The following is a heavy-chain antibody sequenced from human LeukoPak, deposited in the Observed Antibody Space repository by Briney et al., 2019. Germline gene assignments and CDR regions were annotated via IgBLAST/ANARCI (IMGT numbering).Heavy chain of an antibody. CDR1: GFTFSSYE. CDR2: ISSGGSTI. V-gene: IGHV3-48*03. J-gene: IGHJ5*02. CDR3: ARVVWDIAAAGTVWFDP. Sequence: PGGSLRLSCAASGFTFSSYEMNWVRQAPGKGLEWVSYISSGGSTIYYADSVKGRFTISRDNAKNSLYLQMNSLRAEDTAVYYCARVVWDIAAAGTVWFDPWGQGTLVTVSS. D-gene: IGHD6-13*01.